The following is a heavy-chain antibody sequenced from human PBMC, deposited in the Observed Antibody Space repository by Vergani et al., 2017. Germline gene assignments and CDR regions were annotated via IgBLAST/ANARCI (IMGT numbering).Heavy chain of an antibody. CDR1: GGTFSSYA. CDR3: ARGVGAAYSSGWYYCDY. V-gene: IGHV1-69*01. J-gene: IGHJ4*02. CDR2: IIPIFGTA. Sequence: QVQLVQSGAEVKKPGSSVKVSCKASGGTFSSYAISWVRQAPGQGLEWMGGIIPIFGTANYAQKFQGRVTITADESTSTAYMELSSLSSDDTAVDYCARGVGAAYSSGWYYCDYWGQGTLVTVSS. D-gene: IGHD6-19*01.